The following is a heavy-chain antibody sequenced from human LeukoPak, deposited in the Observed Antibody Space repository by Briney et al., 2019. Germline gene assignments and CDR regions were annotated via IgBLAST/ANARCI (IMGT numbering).Heavy chain of an antibody. J-gene: IGHJ4*02. V-gene: IGHV4-39*07. D-gene: IGHD3-22*01. CDR1: SVSISSSSYY. Sequence: SETLSLTCTVSSVSISSSSYYWGWIRQPPGKGLEWIGRIYTSGSTDYNPSLRSRVTMSVDTSRNQFSLKLTSMTAADTAVYYCARESKSYDGSGFYHDYWGQGTLVAVSS. CDR2: IYTSGST. CDR3: ARESKSYDGSGFYHDY.